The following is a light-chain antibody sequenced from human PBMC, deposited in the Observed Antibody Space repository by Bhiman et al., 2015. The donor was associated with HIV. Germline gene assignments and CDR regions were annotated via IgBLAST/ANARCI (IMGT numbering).Light chain of an antibody. J-gene: IGLJ1*01. V-gene: IGLV2-14*02. CDR2: EVT. CDR3: SSYTTSSTYV. CDR1: SSDVGNYNL. Sequence: QSSLTQPASVSGSPGQSITISCTGTSSDVGNYNLVSWYQLHPGKAPKLMIFEVTKRPSGVSNRFSGSKSDNTASLTISGLQAEDEADYYCSSYTTSSTYVFGTGTKVTVL.